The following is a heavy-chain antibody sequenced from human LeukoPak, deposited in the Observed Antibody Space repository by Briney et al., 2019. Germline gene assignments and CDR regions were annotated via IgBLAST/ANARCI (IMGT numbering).Heavy chain of an antibody. CDR3: ASLAGGYFFDH. CDR2: INHSGST. Sequence: SETLSLTCAVYGGSFSGYYWSWIRQPPGKGLEWIGEINHSGSTNYNPSLKSRVTISVDTSKNQFSLKLSSVTAADTAVYYCASLAGGYFFDHWGQGTLVTVSS. V-gene: IGHV4-34*01. CDR1: GGSFSGYY. D-gene: IGHD1-26*01. J-gene: IGHJ4*02.